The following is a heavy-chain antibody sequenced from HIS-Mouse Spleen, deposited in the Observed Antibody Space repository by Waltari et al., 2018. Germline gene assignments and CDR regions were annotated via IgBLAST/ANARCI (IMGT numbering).Heavy chain of an antibody. CDR2: INHSGST. CDR3: ARGGTTVVTPNYYYGMDV. J-gene: IGHJ6*02. V-gene: IGHV4-34*01. Sequence: QVQLQQWGAGLLKPSETLSLTCAVYGGSFSGYYWSWIRQPPGTGLEWIGEINHSGSTNYNPSLKSRVTISVDTSKNQFSLKLSSVTAADTAVYYCARGGTTVVTPNYYYGMDVWGQGTTVTVSS. CDR1: GGSFSGYY. D-gene: IGHD4-17*01.